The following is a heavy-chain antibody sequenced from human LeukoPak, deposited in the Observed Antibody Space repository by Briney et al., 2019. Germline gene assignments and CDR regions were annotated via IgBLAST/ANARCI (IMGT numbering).Heavy chain of an antibody. V-gene: IGHV1-2*02. CDR3: ARDWNGGADCYST. CDR2: INPHSGCT. CDR1: GYTFTHYH. D-gene: IGHD2-21*02. J-gene: IGHJ4*02. Sequence: ASVKVSCKDSGYTFTHYHMHWVRPAPGQGLEWMGWINPHSGCTNYAQKFQGRVTMTRETSISTAYMELRSLRSDDTVVYYGARDWNGGADCYSTWGQGTLVTVSS.